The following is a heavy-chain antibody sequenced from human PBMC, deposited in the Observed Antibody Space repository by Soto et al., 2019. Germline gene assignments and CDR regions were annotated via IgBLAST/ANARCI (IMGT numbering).Heavy chain of an antibody. D-gene: IGHD3-22*01. CDR3: ATSPYYYDSSGALRPFDY. J-gene: IGHJ4*02. Sequence: GGSLRLSCASSGLTFSSYSMNWVRQAPGKGLEWVSSISSSSSYIYYADSVKGRFTISRDNAKNSLYLQMNSLRAEDTAVYYCATSPYYYDSSGALRPFDYWGQGTLVTVSS. CDR2: ISSSSSYI. CDR1: GLTFSSYS. V-gene: IGHV3-21*01.